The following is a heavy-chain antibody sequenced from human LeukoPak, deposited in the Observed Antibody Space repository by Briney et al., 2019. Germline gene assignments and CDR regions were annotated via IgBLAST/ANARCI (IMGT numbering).Heavy chain of an antibody. CDR2: IYYSGST. D-gene: IGHD3-10*01. J-gene: IGHJ4*02. CDR1: GGSISSYY. V-gene: IGHV4-59*01. Sequence: SETLSLTCTVSGGSISSYYWSWIRQTPGKDLEWIGYIYYSGSTNYNPSLESRVTISVDTSKNQFSLKLSSVTAADTAVYYCARRSSRGGVYWGQGTLVTVSS. CDR3: ARRSSRGGVY.